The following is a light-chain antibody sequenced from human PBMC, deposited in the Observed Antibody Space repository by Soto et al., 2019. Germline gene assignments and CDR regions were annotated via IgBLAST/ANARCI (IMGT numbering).Light chain of an antibody. CDR1: SSNIGSNY. Sequence: QSVLTQPPSASGTPGRRVTISCSGSSSNIGSNYVYWYHQLPGTAPKLVIYRNNQRPSGVPDRISGSKSGTSASLAISGLRSADEADYYCAAWDDRLSGLVFGRGTKLTVL. CDR2: RNN. J-gene: IGLJ2*01. V-gene: IGLV1-47*01. CDR3: AAWDDRLSGLV.